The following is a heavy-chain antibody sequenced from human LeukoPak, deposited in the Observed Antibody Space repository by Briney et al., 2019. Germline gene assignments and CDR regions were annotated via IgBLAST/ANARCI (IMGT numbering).Heavy chain of an antibody. V-gene: IGHV1-2*02. CDR1: GYTFTGYY. Sequence: GASVKVSCKASGYTFTGYYMHWVRQAPGQGLEWMGWINPNSGGTNYAQKFQGRVTMTRDTSISTAYMELSRLRSDDTAVYYCARPDCGSGDCYSMDAFDIYGQGTIAIVSS. J-gene: IGHJ3*02. CDR2: INPNSGGT. D-gene: IGHD2-21*02. CDR3: ARPDCGSGDCYSMDAFDI.